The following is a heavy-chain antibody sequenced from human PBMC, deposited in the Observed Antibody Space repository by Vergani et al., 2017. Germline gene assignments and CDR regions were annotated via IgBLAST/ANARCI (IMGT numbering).Heavy chain of an antibody. J-gene: IGHJ4*02. CDR2: ISSSSSYI. D-gene: IGHD6-13*01. CDR3: ARAGYSSSWYEGYFDY. Sequence: EVQLVESGGGLVKPGGSLRLSCAASGFTFSSYSMNWVRQAPGKGLEWVSSISSSSSYIYYADSVKGRFTISRDNAKNSLYLQMNSLRAEDTAVYYCARAGYSSSWYEGYFDYWGQGTLVTVSS. CDR1: GFTFSSYS. V-gene: IGHV3-21*01.